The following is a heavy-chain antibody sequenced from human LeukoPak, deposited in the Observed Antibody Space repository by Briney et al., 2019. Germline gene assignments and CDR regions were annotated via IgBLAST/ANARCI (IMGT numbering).Heavy chain of an antibody. CDR1: GFTFSSYG. CDR2: ISYDGSNK. CDR3: ARGMDYDSSGYYLYDAFDI. V-gene: IGHV3-30*19. D-gene: IGHD3-22*01. J-gene: IGHJ3*02. Sequence: GGSLRLSCAASGFTFSSYGMHWVRQAPGKGLEWVAVISYDGSNKYYADSVKGRFTISRDNSKNTLYLQMNSLRAEDTAVYYCARGMDYDSSGYYLYDAFDIWGQGTMVTVSS.